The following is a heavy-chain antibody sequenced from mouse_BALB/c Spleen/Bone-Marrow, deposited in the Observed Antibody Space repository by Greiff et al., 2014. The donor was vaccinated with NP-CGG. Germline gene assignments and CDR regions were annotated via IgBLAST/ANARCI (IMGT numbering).Heavy chain of an antibody. V-gene: IGHV14-3*02. CDR2: IDPANGNT. CDR1: GFNTKDTY. J-gene: IGHJ2*01. Sequence: EVQLQQSGAEVVKPGASVKLSRTASGFNTKDTYMHWVKQRPEQGLEWIGRIDPANGNTKYDPKFQGKTTITADTSSNTAYLQLSSLTSEDTAVYYCARYDYGVYFDYWGQGTTLTVSS. D-gene: IGHD2-4*01. CDR3: ARYDYGVYFDY.